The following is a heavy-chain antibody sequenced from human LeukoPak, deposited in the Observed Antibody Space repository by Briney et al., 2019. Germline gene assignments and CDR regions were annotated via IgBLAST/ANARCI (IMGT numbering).Heavy chain of an antibody. J-gene: IGHJ4*02. CDR1: GFTFSDYT. V-gene: IGHV3-30*04. Sequence: TGGSLRLSCAASGFTFSDYTMQWVRQAPGKGLEWVALLPPDGSYQYYADSLKGRFTISRDNFKNALYLQVNSLRLEDTAVYYCARGLHDRSWYGAHWGQGTLLSVSS. CDR3: ARGLHDRSWYGAH. D-gene: IGHD6-13*01. CDR2: LPPDGSYQ.